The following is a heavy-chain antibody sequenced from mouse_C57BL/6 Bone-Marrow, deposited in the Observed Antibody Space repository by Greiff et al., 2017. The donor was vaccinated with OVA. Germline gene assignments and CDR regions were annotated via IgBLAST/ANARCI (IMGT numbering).Heavy chain of an antibody. J-gene: IGHJ4*01. V-gene: IGHV1-15*01. CDR3: TRFGYYYDY. CDR2: IDPETGGT. Sequence: VQLQQSGAELARPGASVTLSCKASGYTFTDYEMHWVKQTPVHGLEWIGAIDPETGGTAYNQKFKGKAILTADKSSSTAYMELRSLTSEDSAVYYCTRFGYYYDYWGQGTSVTVSS. D-gene: IGHD2-3*01. CDR1: GYTFTDYE.